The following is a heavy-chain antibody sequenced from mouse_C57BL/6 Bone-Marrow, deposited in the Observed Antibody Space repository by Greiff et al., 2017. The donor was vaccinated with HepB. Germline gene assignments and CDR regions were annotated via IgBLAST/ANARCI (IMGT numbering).Heavy chain of an antibody. CDR1: GYTFTDYE. V-gene: IGHV1-15*01. CDR3: TREGLRRSWFAY. J-gene: IGHJ3*01. CDR2: IDPETGGT. Sequence: QVQLQHSGAELVRPGASVTLSCKASGYTFTDYEMHWVKQTPVHGLEWIGAIDPETGGTAYNQKFKGKAILTADKSSSTAYMELRSLTSEDSAVYYSTREGLRRSWFAYWGRGTLVTVSA. D-gene: IGHD2-4*01.